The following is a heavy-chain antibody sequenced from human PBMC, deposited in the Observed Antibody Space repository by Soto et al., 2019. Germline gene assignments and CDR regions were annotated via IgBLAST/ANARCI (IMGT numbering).Heavy chain of an antibody. CDR1: GASISSYY. CDR2: IYYSGST. Sequence: QVQLQESGPGLVKPSETLSLTCTVSGASISSYYWTWIRQPPGKGLEWIGYIYYSGSTNYNPSLKSRVTISVDTSKNQFSLKLSSVTAADTAVYYCVRELEMYSFDYWGQGTLVTVSS. V-gene: IGHV4-59*01. J-gene: IGHJ4*02. CDR3: VRELEMYSFDY.